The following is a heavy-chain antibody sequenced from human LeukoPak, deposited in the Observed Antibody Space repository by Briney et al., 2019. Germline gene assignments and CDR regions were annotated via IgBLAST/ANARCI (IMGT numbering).Heavy chain of an antibody. CDR3: ARDLRYDPSYFDY. CDR2: IWYDGSNK. V-gene: IGHV3-33*01. CDR1: GFTFSSYG. J-gene: IGHJ4*02. Sequence: PGGSLRLSCAAAGFTFSSYGMHWVRQAPGKGLEWVAVIWYDGSNKYFADSVKGRFTISRDNSKNTLYLQMNSLRAEDTAVYYCARDLRYDPSYFDYWGQGTLVTVSS. D-gene: IGHD3-16*01.